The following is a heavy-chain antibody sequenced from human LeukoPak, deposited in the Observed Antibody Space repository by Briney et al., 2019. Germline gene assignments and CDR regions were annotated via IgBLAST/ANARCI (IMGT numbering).Heavy chain of an antibody. D-gene: IGHD5-12*01. V-gene: IGHV3-11*01. Sequence: GGSLRLSCAASGFTFSDYYMSWIRQAPGKGLEWVSYISSSGSTIYYTDSVKGRFTISRDNAKNSLYLQMNSLRAEDTAVYYCARGGAAVDIVATMYYYYYMDVLGKGTTVTVSS. J-gene: IGHJ6*03. CDR1: GFTFSDYY. CDR3: ARGGAAVDIVATMYYYYYMDV. CDR2: ISSSGSTI.